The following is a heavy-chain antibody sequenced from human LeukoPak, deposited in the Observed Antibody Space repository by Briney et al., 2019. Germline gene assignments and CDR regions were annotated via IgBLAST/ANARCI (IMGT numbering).Heavy chain of an antibody. D-gene: IGHD4-23*01. Sequence: PGASVKVSCKASGYTFTLLYMHWVRQAPGQGLEWMGRIYPYSGCTNYAQNFQGRVTMTRDTPISPAYMELSRLRSDDTAVYYCARGTMVVRRDFVYWGQGTLVTVSS. CDR1: GYTFTLLY. CDR3: ARGTMVVRRDFVY. J-gene: IGHJ4*02. V-gene: IGHV1-2*06. CDR2: IYPYSGCT.